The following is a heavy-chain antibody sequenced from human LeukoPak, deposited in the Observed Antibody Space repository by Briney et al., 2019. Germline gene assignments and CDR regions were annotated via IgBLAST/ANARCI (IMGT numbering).Heavy chain of an antibody. Sequence: GASVKVSCKASGYTFTSYGLSWVRQAHGQGLEGMGWICAYYGNTNYAQKLQGRVTMTTDTSTTTAYMELRTLTSDDTAVYYCARDDGDETSLPYTSSCTFDYWGQGTPVTVSS. J-gene: IGHJ4*02. CDR1: GYTFTSYG. V-gene: IGHV1-18*04. CDR2: ICAYYGNT. CDR3: ARDDGDETSLPYTSSCTFDY. D-gene: IGHD6-13*01.